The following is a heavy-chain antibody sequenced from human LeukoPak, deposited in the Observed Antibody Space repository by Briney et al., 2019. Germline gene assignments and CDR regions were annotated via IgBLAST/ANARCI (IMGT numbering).Heavy chain of an antibody. Sequence: GGSLRLSCVASGFTFSSYGMHWVRQAPGKGLVWVSRIASDGSSTTSADSVKGRFSISRDNAKNTLYLQMNSLRVEDTAVYYCARGRPHGNDYWGQGTLVTVSS. V-gene: IGHV3-74*01. CDR3: ARGRPHGNDY. D-gene: IGHD4-23*01. CDR1: GFTFSSYG. J-gene: IGHJ4*02. CDR2: IASDGSST.